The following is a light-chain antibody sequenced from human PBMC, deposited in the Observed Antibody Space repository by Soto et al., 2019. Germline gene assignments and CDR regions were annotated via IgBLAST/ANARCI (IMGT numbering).Light chain of an antibody. Sequence: QSALTQPPSVSGAPGQTVTISCTGTSTNIGASYDVHWYQQLPGTAPKLLIYGNTNRPSGVPDRFSGSKYGTSASLAIAGLQAADEADDYCQSYYSSRSGGVFGGGTKLTVL. V-gene: IGLV1-40*01. CDR3: QSYYSSRSGGV. CDR2: GNT. CDR1: STNIGASYD. J-gene: IGLJ3*02.